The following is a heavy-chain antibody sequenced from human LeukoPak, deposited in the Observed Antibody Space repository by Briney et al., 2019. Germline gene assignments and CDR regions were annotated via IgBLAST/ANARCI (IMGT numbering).Heavy chain of an antibody. V-gene: IGHV1-46*01. Sequence: GASVKVSCKASGYTFTSYYMHWVRQAPGQGLEWRGIINPSGGSTSYAQKFQGRVTMTRDTSTSTVYMELSSLRSEDTAVYYCARLMDYYDIASAIDIWGQGTMVTVSS. CDR1: GYTFTSYY. D-gene: IGHD3-22*01. CDR2: INPSGGST. J-gene: IGHJ3*02. CDR3: ARLMDYYDIASAIDI.